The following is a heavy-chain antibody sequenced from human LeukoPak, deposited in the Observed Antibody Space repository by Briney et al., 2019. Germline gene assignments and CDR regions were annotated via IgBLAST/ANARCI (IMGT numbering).Heavy chain of an antibody. Sequence: GGSLRLSCAASGFTFSTYWMSWVRQAPGKGLEWVANIKQDGSEKYFVDSVKGRLTISRDNAKNSLYLQMYSLRAEDTAVFYCARVSSLDRYYYYYMDVWGKGTTATVSS. J-gene: IGHJ6*03. CDR2: IKQDGSEK. CDR1: GFTFSTYW. CDR3: ARVSSLDRYYYYYMDV. V-gene: IGHV3-7*01.